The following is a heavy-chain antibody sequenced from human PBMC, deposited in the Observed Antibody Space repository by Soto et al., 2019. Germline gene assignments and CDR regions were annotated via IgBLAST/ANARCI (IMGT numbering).Heavy chain of an antibody. D-gene: IGHD1-1*01. CDR2: MSFDGSNK. Sequence: QVQLVESGGGVVQPGRSLRLSCAASGFTFRSYGMHWVRQAPGKGLEWVALMSFDGSNKYYADSVRGRFTISSDNSKSTLDRQMDILRPEDTAVYYCAKEFGWELQLSHPYYNSGMDVWGQGTKVTVSS. J-gene: IGHJ6*02. V-gene: IGHV3-33*03. CDR1: GFTFRSYG. CDR3: AKEFGWELQLSHPYYNSGMDV.